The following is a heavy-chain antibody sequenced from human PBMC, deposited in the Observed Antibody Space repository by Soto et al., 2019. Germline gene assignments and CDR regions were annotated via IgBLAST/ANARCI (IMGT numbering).Heavy chain of an antibody. V-gene: IGHV1-58*02. CDR2: IVVGSGNT. CDR3: AAGFYSGSYALDY. J-gene: IGHJ4*02. D-gene: IGHD1-26*01. CDR1: GFTFTSSA. Sequence: SVKVSCKASGFTFTSSAIQWVRQARGQRLEWIGWIVVGSGNTNYAQKFQERVTITRDMSTSTAYMELSSLRSEDTAVYYCAAGFYSGSYALDYWGQGTLVTVSS.